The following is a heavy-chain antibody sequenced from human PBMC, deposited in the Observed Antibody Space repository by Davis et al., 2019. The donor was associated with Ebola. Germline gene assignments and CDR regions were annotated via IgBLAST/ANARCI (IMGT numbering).Heavy chain of an antibody. CDR1: GFTFSSYT. CDR2: ISSSGSTI. D-gene: IGHD5-12*01. Sequence: PGGSLRLSCSASGFTFSSYTMNWVRQAPGKGLEWVSSISSSGSTIYYADSVKGRFTISRDNAKNSLYLQMNGLRDEDTAVYYCARVGSGYDFYGMDVWGKGTTVTVSS. J-gene: IGHJ6*04. V-gene: IGHV3-48*02. CDR3: ARVGSGYDFYGMDV.